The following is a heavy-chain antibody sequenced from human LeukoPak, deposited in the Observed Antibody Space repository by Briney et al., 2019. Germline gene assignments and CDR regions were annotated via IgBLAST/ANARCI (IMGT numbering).Heavy chain of an antibody. CDR2: IYYSGST. CDR1: GGSISSYY. Sequence: SETLSLTCTVSGGSISSYYWSWTRQPPGKGLEWIGYIYYSGSTNYNPSLKSRVTISVDKSKNQFSLKLSSVTAADTAVYYCARGGPREYYDSSNWFDPWGQGTLVTVSS. CDR3: ARGGPREYYDSSNWFDP. J-gene: IGHJ5*02. V-gene: IGHV4-59*01. D-gene: IGHD3-22*01.